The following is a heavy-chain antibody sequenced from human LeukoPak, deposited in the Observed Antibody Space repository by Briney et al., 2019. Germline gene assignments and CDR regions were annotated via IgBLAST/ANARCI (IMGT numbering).Heavy chain of an antibody. CDR3: ASRYCTDSNCYPFDY. CDR1: GFTFSSYE. CDR2: ISGSATSI. V-gene: IGHV3-48*03. D-gene: IGHD2-15*01. Sequence: GGSLRLSCAASGFTFSSYEMNWVRQAPGKGLEWVSSISGSATSIFYADSVKGRFTVSRDNAKNSLYLQMNSLRAEDTAVYYCASRYCTDSNCYPFDYWGQGTLVTVSS. J-gene: IGHJ4*02.